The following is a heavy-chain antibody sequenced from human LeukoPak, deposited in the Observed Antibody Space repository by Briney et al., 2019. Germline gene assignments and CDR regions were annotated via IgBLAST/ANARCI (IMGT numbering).Heavy chain of an antibody. J-gene: IGHJ4*02. CDR2: IIPILGIA. V-gene: IGHV1-69*04. Sequence: SVKVSCKASGGTFSSYAISWVRQAPGQGLEWRGRIIPILGIANYEQKFQGRVTITADKSTSTAYMELSSLRSEDTAVYYCARDRGASTYYYDSSGYYYGYWGQGTLVTVSS. D-gene: IGHD3-22*01. CDR3: ARDRGASTYYYDSSGYYYGY. CDR1: GGTFSSYA.